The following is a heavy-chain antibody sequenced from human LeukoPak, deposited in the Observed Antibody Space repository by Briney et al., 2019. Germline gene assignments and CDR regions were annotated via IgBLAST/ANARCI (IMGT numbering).Heavy chain of an antibody. CDR2: IKQDGSEK. D-gene: IGHD1-26*01. V-gene: IGHV3-7*04. Sequence: GGSLRLSCAASGFTFSSYWMSWVRQAPGKGLEWVANIKQDGSEKYYVDSVKGRITISRDNSKNSLYLQMNSLRAEDTAVYYCARGNWDRYPDYWGQGTLVTVSS. CDR1: GFTFSSYW. CDR3: ARGNWDRYPDY. J-gene: IGHJ4*02.